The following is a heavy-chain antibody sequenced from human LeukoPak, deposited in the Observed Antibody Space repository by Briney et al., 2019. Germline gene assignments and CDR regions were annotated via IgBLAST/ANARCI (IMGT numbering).Heavy chain of an antibody. Sequence: KTGGSLRLSCAASGFTFSTYTMNWVRQAPGKGLEWVSSISSSSSYMFYADSVKGRFTISRDNTKNSLYLQMNSLRAGDTAVYYCARVRDLYRNYWGQGTLVTVSS. CDR3: ARVRDLYRNY. CDR2: ISSSSSYM. J-gene: IGHJ4*02. CDR1: GFTFSTYT. D-gene: IGHD2-2*02. V-gene: IGHV3-21*01.